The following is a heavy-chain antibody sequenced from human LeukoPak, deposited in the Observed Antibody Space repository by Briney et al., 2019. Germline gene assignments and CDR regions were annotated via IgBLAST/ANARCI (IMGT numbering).Heavy chain of an antibody. CDR2: ISSSGSTL. CDR1: GFTFSDYY. V-gene: IGHV3-11*01. Sequence: GGSLRLSCAASGFTFSDYYMSWIRQAPGKGLEWVSYISSSGSTLYYADSVKGRITISRDNAKNSLYLQMNSLRAEDTAVYDCARRRYNWSAIDYWGQGTLVTVSS. J-gene: IGHJ4*02. CDR3: ARRRYNWSAIDY. D-gene: IGHD1-20*01.